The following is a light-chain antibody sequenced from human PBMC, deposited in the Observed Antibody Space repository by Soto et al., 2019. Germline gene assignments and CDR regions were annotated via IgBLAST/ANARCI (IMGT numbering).Light chain of an antibody. J-gene: IGKJ4*01. Sequence: DIVMTQSPDFLAVSLGERATINCKSSQSVLYSSNNKNYLAWFQQKPGQPPNLLIYWASTRESGVPDRVSGSGSGTDFTLTISNLQAEDVAVYYCQQYYSTPLTFGGGTKVEIK. CDR3: QQYYSTPLT. CDR2: WAS. CDR1: QSVLYSSNNKNY. V-gene: IGKV4-1*01.